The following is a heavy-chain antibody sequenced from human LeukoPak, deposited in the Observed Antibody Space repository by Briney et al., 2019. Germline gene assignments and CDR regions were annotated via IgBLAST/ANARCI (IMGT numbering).Heavy chain of an antibody. V-gene: IGHV1-8*02. J-gene: IGHJ4*02. CDR1: GYTFTSYD. CDR2: MNPNSGNT. D-gene: IGHD2-2*01. CDR3: ARDRPYCSSTSCRDLFDY. Sequence: ASVKVSCKASGYTFTSYDINWVRQATGQGLEWMGWMNPNSGNTGYAQKLQGRVTMTTDTSTSTAYMELRSLRSDDTAVYYCARDRPYCSSTSCRDLFDYWGQGTLVTVSS.